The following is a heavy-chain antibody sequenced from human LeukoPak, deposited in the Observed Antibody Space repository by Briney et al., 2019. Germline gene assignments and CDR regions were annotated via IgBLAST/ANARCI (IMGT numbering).Heavy chain of an antibody. D-gene: IGHD5-18*01. CDR1: GFTFSSYA. J-gene: IGHJ6*03. Sequence: PGGSLRLSCAASGFTFSSYAMHWVRQAPGKGLEWVADISYDGSNKYYADSVKGRFTISRDNSKNTLHLQMNSLRAEDTAVYYCARGGIQLWSSYYYYYMDVWGKGTTVTVSS. V-gene: IGHV3-30-3*01. CDR3: ARGGIQLWSSYYYYYMDV. CDR2: ISYDGSNK.